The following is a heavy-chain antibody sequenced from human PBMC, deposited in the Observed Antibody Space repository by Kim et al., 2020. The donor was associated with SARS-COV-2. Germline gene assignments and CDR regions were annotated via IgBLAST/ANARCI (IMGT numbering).Heavy chain of an antibody. J-gene: IGHJ4*02. V-gene: IGHV3-21*01. Sequence: GGSLRLSCAASGFTFSSYSMNWVRQAPGKGLDWVSSISSSSSYIYYADSVKGRFTISRDNAKNSLYLQMNSLRAEDTAVYYCARADRNYYDSSGVDFDYWGQGTLVTVSS. D-gene: IGHD3-22*01. CDR2: ISSSSSYI. CDR1: GFTFSSYS. CDR3: ARADRNYYDSSGVDFDY.